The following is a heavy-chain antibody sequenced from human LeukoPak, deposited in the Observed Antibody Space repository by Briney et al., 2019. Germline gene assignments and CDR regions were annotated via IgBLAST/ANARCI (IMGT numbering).Heavy chain of an antibody. Sequence: PGGSLRLSCAASGFTFSSYVMHWVRQAPGKGLEWVSAISGSGGSTYYADSVKGRFTISRDNSKNTLYLQMNSLRAEDTAVYYCAKDNGELDYDILTGYFDYWGQGTLVTVSS. CDR1: GFTFSSYV. J-gene: IGHJ4*02. CDR2: ISGSGGST. CDR3: AKDNGELDYDILTGYFDY. D-gene: IGHD3-9*01. V-gene: IGHV3-23*01.